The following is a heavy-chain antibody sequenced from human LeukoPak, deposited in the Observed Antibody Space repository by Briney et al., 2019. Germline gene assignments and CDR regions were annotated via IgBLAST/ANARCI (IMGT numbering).Heavy chain of an antibody. CDR2: IKQDGSEK. Sequence: GGSLRLSCAASGFTFSSYWMSWVRQAPGKGLEWVANIKQDGSEKYYVDSVKGRFTISRDNAKNSLYLQMNSLRAEDTAVYYCARDDCSSISFYHNWFDPWGQGTLVTVSS. CDR1: GFTFSSYW. V-gene: IGHV3-7*01. CDR3: ARDDCSSISFYHNWFDP. D-gene: IGHD2-2*01. J-gene: IGHJ5*02.